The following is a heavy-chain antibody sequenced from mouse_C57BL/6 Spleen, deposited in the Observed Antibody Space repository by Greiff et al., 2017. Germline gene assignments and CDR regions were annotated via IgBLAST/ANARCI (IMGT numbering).Heavy chain of an antibody. CDR3: ARSSWDRAVDY. J-gene: IGHJ4*01. CDR1: GYAFSSSW. CDR2: IYPGDGDT. V-gene: IGHV1-82*01. Sequence: VQLQQSGPELVKPGASVKISCKASGYAFSSSWMNWVKQRPGKGLEWIGRIYPGDGDTNYNGKFKGKATLTADKSSSTAYMQLSSLTSEDSAVYLCARSSWDRAVDYWGQGTSVTVSS. D-gene: IGHD3-3*01.